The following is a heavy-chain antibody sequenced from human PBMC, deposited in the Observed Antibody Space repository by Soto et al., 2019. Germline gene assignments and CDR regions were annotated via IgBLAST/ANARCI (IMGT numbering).Heavy chain of an antibody. CDR2: IVPNVGTV. Sequence: QVQLAQSGAEVRSPGSSVKVSCKASGGTLSSFINYPINWVRQAPGQGLEWMGGIVPNVGTVNYAQKFQGRVTITADKSTGTAYMELSSLRSEDTALYYCARRDTSGFLRYFDNWGQGTLVTVSS. CDR3: ARRDTSGFLRYFDN. CDR1: GGTLSSFINYP. D-gene: IGHD3-3*01. V-gene: IGHV1-69*06. J-gene: IGHJ4*02.